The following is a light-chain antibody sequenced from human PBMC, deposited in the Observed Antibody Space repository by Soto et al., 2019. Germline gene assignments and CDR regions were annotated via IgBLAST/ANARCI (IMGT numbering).Light chain of an antibody. CDR3: QQYDNWPPIT. V-gene: IGKV3-15*01. CDR1: QSVNSN. Sequence: EIVMTQSPATLSVSPGERATLSCRASQSVNSNFAWYQQKPGQAPRLLIYGASTRATTIPARFSGSGSGTEFTLTISSLQSEDFAVYYCQQYDNWPPITCGQGTRLEIK. J-gene: IGKJ5*01. CDR2: GAS.